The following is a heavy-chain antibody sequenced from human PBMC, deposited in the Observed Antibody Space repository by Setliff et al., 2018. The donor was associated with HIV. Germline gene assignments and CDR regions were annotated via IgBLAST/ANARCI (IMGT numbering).Heavy chain of an antibody. J-gene: IGHJ6*03. V-gene: IGHV4-39*01. CDR2: IYYSGST. D-gene: IGHD1-26*01. CDR1: GGSISSSSYY. Sequence: SETLSPTCTVSGGSISSSSYYWGWIRQPPGKGLEWIGSIYYSGSTYSNPSLKSRVTISADTSKNQISLKLNSVTAADTAVYYCARGIGPLPNWENFYYSMDVWGKGTTVTVSS. CDR3: ARGIGPLPNWENFYYSMDV.